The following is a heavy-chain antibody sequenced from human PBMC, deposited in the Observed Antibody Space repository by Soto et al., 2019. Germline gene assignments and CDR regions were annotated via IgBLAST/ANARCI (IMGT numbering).Heavy chain of an antibody. CDR3: AKAFRDIVLVPAAIDAFDI. CDR2: INPNSGGT. CDR1: GYTFTSYG. D-gene: IGHD2-2*01. V-gene: IGHV1-2*04. Sequence: ASVKVSCKASGYTFTSYGISWVRQAPGQGLEWMGWINPNSGGTKYAQKFQGWVTMTRDTSIRTAHMELSRLRSDDTAMYYCAKAFRDIVLVPAAIDAFDIWGQGTMVTVSS. J-gene: IGHJ3*02.